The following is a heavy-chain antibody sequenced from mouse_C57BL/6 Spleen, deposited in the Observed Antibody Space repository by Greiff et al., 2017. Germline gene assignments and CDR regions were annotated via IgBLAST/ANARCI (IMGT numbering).Heavy chain of an antibody. CDR2: IYPRDGST. CDR3: YGSSSWFAY. D-gene: IGHD1-1*01. Sequence: VQLQQSGPELVKPGASVKLSCKASGYTFPSYDINWVKQRPGPGLEWIGWIYPRDGSTKYNEKFKGKATLTVDTSSSTAYMELHSLTSEDSAVYFCYGSSSWFAYWGQVTLVTVSA. V-gene: IGHV1-85*01. CDR1: GYTFPSYD. J-gene: IGHJ3*01.